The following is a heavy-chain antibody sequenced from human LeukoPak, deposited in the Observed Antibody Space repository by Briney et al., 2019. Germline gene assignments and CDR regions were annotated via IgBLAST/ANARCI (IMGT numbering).Heavy chain of an antibody. CDR2: ISDSGST. D-gene: IGHD6-19*01. J-gene: IGHJ4*02. Sequence: KPSETLSLACTVSGGSLSSYYWSWIRPPPRKGLEWTGHISDSGSTNYNPSLKGRLTISVDTSKNQFSLKLSSVTAADTAVYYCARTRYSSGWFFDYWGQGILVTVSS. CDR1: GGSLSSYY. V-gene: IGHV4-59*01. CDR3: ARTRYSSGWFFDY.